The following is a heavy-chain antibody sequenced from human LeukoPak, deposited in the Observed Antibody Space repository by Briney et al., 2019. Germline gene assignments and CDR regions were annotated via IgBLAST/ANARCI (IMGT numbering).Heavy chain of an antibody. D-gene: IGHD3-22*01. CDR2: IKSKTDGGTT. V-gene: IGHV3-15*01. CDR1: GFTFSSYA. CDR3: TTDYYDSSGYYFPVDYYYYYGMDV. J-gene: IGHJ6*02. Sequence: GGSLRLSCAASGFTFSSYAMSWVRQAPGKGLEWVGRIKSKTDGGTTDYAAPVKGRFTISRDDSKNTLYLQMNSLKTEDTAVYYCTTDYYDSSGYYFPVDYYYYYGMDVWGQGTTVTVSS.